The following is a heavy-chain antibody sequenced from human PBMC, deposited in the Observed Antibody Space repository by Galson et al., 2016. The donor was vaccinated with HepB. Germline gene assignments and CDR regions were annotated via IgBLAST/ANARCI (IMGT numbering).Heavy chain of an antibody. CDR3: ARSYYDFWSGLGY. CDR1: GFTVRSNY. V-gene: IGHV3-53*01. CDR2: IYSGGYT. Sequence: LRLSCAASGFTVRSNYMTWVRQAPGQGLEWVSVIYSGGYTYYADSVKGRFTISRDDSKNTVYLQMNSPRAEDTAVYYCARSYYDFWSGLGYWGQGTLVTVSS. D-gene: IGHD3-3*01. J-gene: IGHJ4*02.